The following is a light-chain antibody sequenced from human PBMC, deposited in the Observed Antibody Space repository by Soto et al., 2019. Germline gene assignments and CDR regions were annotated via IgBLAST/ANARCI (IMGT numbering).Light chain of an antibody. CDR2: DAS. Sequence: EIVLTQSPATLSVSPGERATLSCRASQNIDKYLAWYQQKPGQAPRLLIFDASDRALGIPARFSGSGSGTDFTLTITGLEPEDSAVYYCQQRRDWPPVTFGGGTKVEL. J-gene: IGKJ4*01. CDR1: QNIDKY. CDR3: QQRRDWPPVT. V-gene: IGKV3-11*01.